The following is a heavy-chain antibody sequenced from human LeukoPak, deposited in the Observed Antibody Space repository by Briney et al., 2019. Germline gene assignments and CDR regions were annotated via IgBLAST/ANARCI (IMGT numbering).Heavy chain of an antibody. V-gene: IGHV4-39*02. Sequence: KPSETLSLTCTVSGGSISSSSYYWGWIRQPPGKGLEWIGSIYYSGSTYYNPSLKSRVTISVDTSKNQFSLNLSSVTAADTAVYYCARDEGQKSDWYFDLWGRGTLVTVSS. CDR2: IYYSGST. CDR1: GGSISSSSYY. J-gene: IGHJ2*01. CDR3: ARDEGQKSDWYFDL.